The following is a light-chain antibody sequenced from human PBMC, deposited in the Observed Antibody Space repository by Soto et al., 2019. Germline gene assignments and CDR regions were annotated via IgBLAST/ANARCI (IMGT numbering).Light chain of an antibody. Sequence: EIVLTQSPGTLSVSPGERATLSCRASQSVSSSYVAWYQQTPGQPPRLLIDAASSRTTGIPDRFSGSASATDFTLTISRLEHDVFAVYYCQQYANSPSTFGQGTKVEIK. CDR1: QSVSSSY. J-gene: IGKJ1*01. V-gene: IGKV3-20*01. CDR3: QQYANSPST. CDR2: AAS.